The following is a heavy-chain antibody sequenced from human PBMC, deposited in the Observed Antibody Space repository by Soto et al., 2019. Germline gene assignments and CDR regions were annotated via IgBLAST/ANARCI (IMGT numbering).Heavy chain of an antibody. CDR3: ARSRYCSSTSCYTGPFDY. Sequence: GESLKISCKGSGYSFTSYWIGWVRQMPGKVLEWMGIIYPGDSDTRYSPSFQGQVTISADKSISTAYLQWSSLKASDTAMYYCARSRYCSSTSCYTGPFDYWGQGXLVTVYS. V-gene: IGHV5-51*01. J-gene: IGHJ4*02. CDR2: IYPGDSDT. D-gene: IGHD2-2*02. CDR1: GYSFTSYW.